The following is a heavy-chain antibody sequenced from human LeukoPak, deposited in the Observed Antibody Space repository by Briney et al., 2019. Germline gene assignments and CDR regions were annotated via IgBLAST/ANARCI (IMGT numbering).Heavy chain of an antibody. J-gene: IGHJ6*03. CDR3: ARVGPWVNPDYYYYYMDV. CDR1: GFTFSSYE. D-gene: IGHD1-14*01. CDR2: ISSSGSTI. V-gene: IGHV3-48*03. Sequence: GGSLRLSCAASGFTFSSYEMNWVRQAPGKGLEWVSYISSSGSTIHYADSVKGRFTISRDNAKNSLYLQVNSLRAEDTAVYYCARVGPWVNPDYYYYYMDVWGKGTTVTVS.